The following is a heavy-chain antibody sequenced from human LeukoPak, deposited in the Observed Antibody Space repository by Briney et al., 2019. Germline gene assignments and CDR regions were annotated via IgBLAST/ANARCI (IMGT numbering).Heavy chain of an antibody. Sequence: PGGSLRLSCAASGFTFDDYGMSWVRQAPGKGLEWVSSISTSRSYIYYADSVKGRFTISRDNAKNSLYLQMNSLRAEDTAVYYCARDGDYYGSGSYRDGFDIWGQGTMVTVSS. V-gene: IGHV3-21*01. CDR3: ARDGDYYGSGSYRDGFDI. CDR2: ISTSRSYI. CDR1: GFTFDDYG. D-gene: IGHD3-10*01. J-gene: IGHJ3*02.